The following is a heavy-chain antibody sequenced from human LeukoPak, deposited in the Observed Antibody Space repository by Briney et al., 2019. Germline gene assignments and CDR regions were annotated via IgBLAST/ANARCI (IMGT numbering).Heavy chain of an antibody. V-gene: IGHV3-30-3*01. Sequence: GGSLRLSCASSGFTFSSYAMHWVREAPGKGLKWVAVISYDGINKYYADSVKGRFTISRDNSKDTLYLQMNSLRAEDTAVYYCARDFVPSETVVPAAMMINYYYYGMDVWGQGTTVTVSS. CDR3: ARDFVPSETVVPAAMMINYYYYGMDV. J-gene: IGHJ6*02. CDR2: ISYDGINK. CDR1: GFTFSSYA. D-gene: IGHD2-2*01.